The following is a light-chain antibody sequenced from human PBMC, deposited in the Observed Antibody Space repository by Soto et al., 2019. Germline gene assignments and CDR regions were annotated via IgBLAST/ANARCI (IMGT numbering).Light chain of an antibody. Sequence: DIQMTQSTSSLSASVGDRVTITCRASQSISSYLNWYQQKPGKAPKLLIYAASSLQSGVPSRFSGSGSGTDFTLTISSLQPEDCATYYCQQSYSTLLTFGPGTKVDIK. CDR1: QSISSY. CDR3: QQSYSTLLT. CDR2: AAS. V-gene: IGKV1-39*01. J-gene: IGKJ3*01.